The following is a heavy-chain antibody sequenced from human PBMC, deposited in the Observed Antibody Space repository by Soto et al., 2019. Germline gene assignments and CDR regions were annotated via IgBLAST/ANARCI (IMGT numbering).Heavy chain of an antibody. Sequence: SETLSLTCAVSGGSINSGGYSWSWIRQPPGKGLEWIGYIYQSGSTSYNPSLKSSVNISIDRTKNQLSLKMNSVTAADTEVYYCARGGASRRGSYYNGMDVWGKGNRVAVSS. CDR2: IYQSGST. CDR1: GGSINSGGYS. CDR3: ARGGASRRGSYYNGMDV. V-gene: IGHV4-30-2*01. D-gene: IGHD2-15*01. J-gene: IGHJ6*04.